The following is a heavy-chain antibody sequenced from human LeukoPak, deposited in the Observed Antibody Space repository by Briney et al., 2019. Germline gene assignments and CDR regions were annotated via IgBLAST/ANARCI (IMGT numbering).Heavy chain of an antibody. CDR3: AKSGCSSNTCYLNY. V-gene: IGHV3-9*01. CDR2: ISWNSDSM. CDR1: GFPFNDYA. D-gene: IGHD2-2*01. Sequence: SGRSLRLSCAASGFPFNDYAMHWVRQAPGKGLEWVSGISWNSDSMVYGDSVKGRFTISRDNAKNSLYLQMNSLRAEDTALYYCAKSGCSSNTCYLNYWGQGTLVTVSS. J-gene: IGHJ4*02.